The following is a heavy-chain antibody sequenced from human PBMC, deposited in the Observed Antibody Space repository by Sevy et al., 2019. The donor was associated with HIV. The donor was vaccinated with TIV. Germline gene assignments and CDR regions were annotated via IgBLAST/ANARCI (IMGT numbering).Heavy chain of an antibody. CDR2: ISAGGYST. D-gene: IGHD3-22*01. V-gene: IGHV3-23*01. CDR1: GIAFSTYA. J-gene: IGHJ4*02. Sequence: GGSLRLSCAASGIAFSTYAMFWDRQAPGKGLEWVSSISAGGYSTYYAHSVKGRFALSRDNSRKTLDLQMNSLRADDTAVYYCAKDFSDVYYYDSSATVDYWGQGTLVTVSS. CDR3: AKDFSDVYYYDSSATVDY.